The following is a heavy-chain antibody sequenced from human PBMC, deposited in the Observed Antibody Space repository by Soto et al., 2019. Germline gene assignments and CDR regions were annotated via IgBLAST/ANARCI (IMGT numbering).Heavy chain of an antibody. J-gene: IGHJ4*02. CDR3: TRDPVGKNNY. D-gene: IGHD3-10*01. CDR2: IKSDGRST. V-gene: IGHV3-74*01. CDR1: GFTFSSYC. Sequence: EVQLVESGGGLVQPGGSLRLSCAASGFTFSSYCMHWVRQAPGKGLVWVSRIKSDGRSTSYADSVKGLFTISRDNAKNSLYLQMNSLRVEATSVYYCTRDPVGKNNYWGQGTLVTVSS.